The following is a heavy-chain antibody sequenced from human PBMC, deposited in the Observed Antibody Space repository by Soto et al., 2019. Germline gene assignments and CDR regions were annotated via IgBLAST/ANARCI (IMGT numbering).Heavy chain of an antibody. CDR3: AKDFHPRRTSAYCFDY. V-gene: IGHV3-43*02. CDR2: IRRDGGGT. Sequence: GSLRLSGAGSGWTFSRYWMSWVRQAPGKGLEWVSIIRRDGGGTYYADSVKGRFTISRDNSKNSLYLQMNSLRTEDTALYYCAKDFHPRRTSAYCFDYWGQGTLVTVSS. CDR1: GWTFSRYW. J-gene: IGHJ4*02.